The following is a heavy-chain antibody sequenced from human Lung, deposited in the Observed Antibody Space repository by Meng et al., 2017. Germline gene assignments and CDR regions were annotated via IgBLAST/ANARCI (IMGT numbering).Heavy chain of an antibody. Sequence: QVQLVQSGAEVKRPGASVNISCRASGYTFTKYYVHWMRQAPGQGLEWMGVIDPSGGGTTYEQKFQGRVTMTRDMSTSTVYMGLSGLRSEDTAVYYCAAYGSGREAFFDNWGQGTLVTVSS. J-gene: IGHJ4*02. CDR2: IDPSGGGT. CDR3: AAYGSGREAFFDN. V-gene: IGHV1-46*01. D-gene: IGHD3-10*01. CDR1: GYTFTKYY.